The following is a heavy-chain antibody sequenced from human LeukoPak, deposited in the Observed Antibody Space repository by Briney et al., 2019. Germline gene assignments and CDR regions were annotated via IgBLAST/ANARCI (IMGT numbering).Heavy chain of an antibody. CDR3: ARAALGYCSSTSCLDAFDI. CDR2: IYTSGST. CDR1: GGSISSGSYC. Sequence: SETLSLTCTVSGGSISSGSYCWSWIRQPAGKGLEWIGRIYTSGSTNYNPSLKSRVTISVDTSKNQFSLKLSSVTAADAAVYYCARAALGYCSSTSCLDAFDIWGQGTMVTVSS. J-gene: IGHJ3*02. D-gene: IGHD2-2*01. V-gene: IGHV4-61*02.